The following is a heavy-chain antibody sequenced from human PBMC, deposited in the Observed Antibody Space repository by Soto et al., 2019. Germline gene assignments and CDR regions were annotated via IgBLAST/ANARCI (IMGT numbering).Heavy chain of an antibody. CDR3: ARDLRDSSSWYYFDY. CDR1: GGTFSSYT. D-gene: IGHD6-13*01. V-gene: IGHV1-69*04. CDR2: IIPILGIA. Sequence: SVKVSCKASGGTFSSYTISWVRQAPGQGLEWMGRIIPILGIANYAQKFQGRVTITEDKSTSTAYMELSSLRSEDTAVYYCARDLRDSSSWYYFDYCGQGTLVTVSS. J-gene: IGHJ4*02.